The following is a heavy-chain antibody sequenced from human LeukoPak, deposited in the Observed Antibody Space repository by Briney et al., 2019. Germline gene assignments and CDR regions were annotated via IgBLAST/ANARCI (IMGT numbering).Heavy chain of an antibody. CDR2: VYPNTGAT. CDR3: ARDSRGSGYDDLDY. CDR1: GYTFTGYY. V-gene: IGHV1-2*02. J-gene: IGHJ4*02. D-gene: IGHD5-12*01. Sequence: GASVKVSCKASGYTFTGYYMHWVRLAPGQGLEWMGCVYPNTGATNYAQKFQGRVTMTRDTSMSIAYMELSRLRSDDTAMYYCARDSRGSGYDDLDYWGQGTLVTVSS.